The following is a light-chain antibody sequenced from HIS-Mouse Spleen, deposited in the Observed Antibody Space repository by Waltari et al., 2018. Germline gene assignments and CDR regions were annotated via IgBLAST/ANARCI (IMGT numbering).Light chain of an antibody. J-gene: IGKJ5*01. CDR3: MQALQTPIT. Sequence: DIVMTQSPLSLPVTPGEPASISCRSSQSLLHSNGYNSLDWYLQKPGQSPQLLIYLGSNWASGVPDRFSGSGSGTDVTLKIRRVEAEDVGVYYCMQALQTPITFGQGTRLEIK. V-gene: IGKV2-28*01. CDR1: QSLLHSNGYNS. CDR2: LGS.